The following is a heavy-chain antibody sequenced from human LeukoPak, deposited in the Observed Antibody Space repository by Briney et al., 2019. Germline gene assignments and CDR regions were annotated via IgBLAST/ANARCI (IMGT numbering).Heavy chain of an antibody. Sequence: SETLSLTCTVSGGSISSSSYYWGWIRQPPGKGLEWIGSIYYSGSTCYNPSLKSRVTISVDTSKNQFSLKLSSVTAADTAVYYCARPSSIAALVIDYWGQGTLVTVSS. D-gene: IGHD6-6*01. CDR2: IYYSGST. V-gene: IGHV4-39*01. J-gene: IGHJ4*02. CDR1: GGSISSSSYY. CDR3: ARPSSIAALVIDY.